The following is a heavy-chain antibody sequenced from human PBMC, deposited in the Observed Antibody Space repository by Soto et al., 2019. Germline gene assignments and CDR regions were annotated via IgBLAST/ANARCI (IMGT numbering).Heavy chain of an antibody. J-gene: IGHJ6*02. CDR1: GYSFTSYW. V-gene: IGHV5-51*01. CDR3: ARLWFGELSYAADYYGMDV. D-gene: IGHD3-10*01. CDR2: IYPGDSDT. Sequence: ESLKISCKGSGYSFTSYWIGWVRQMPGKGLEWMGIIYPGDSDTRYSPSFQGQVTISADKSISTAYLQWSSLKASDTAMYYCARLWFGELSYAADYYGMDVWGQGTTVTVSS.